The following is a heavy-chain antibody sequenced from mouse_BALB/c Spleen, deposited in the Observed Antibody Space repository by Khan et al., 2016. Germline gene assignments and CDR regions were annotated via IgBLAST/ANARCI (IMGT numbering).Heavy chain of an antibody. J-gene: IGHJ4*01. CDR1: GYSIISDYA. V-gene: IGHV3-2*02. CDR2: ISYSGTT. D-gene: IGHD2-2*01. Sequence: EVQLQESGPGLVKPSQSLSLTCTVTGYSIISDYAWNWIRQFPGNKLEWMGYISYSGTTTYNPSLKSRISITRDTSKNQFFLQLNSVTTEDRATYYCARWLDAMDYWGQGTSVTVSS. CDR3: ARWLDAMDY.